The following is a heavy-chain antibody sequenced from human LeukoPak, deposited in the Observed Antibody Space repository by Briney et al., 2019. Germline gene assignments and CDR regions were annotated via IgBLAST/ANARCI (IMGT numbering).Heavy chain of an antibody. J-gene: IGHJ4*02. CDR1: GFTFSNYA. V-gene: IGHV3-23*01. CDR3: AKESPQFDY. CDR2: ISGGGDSI. Sequence: GGSLRLSCAASGFTFSNYALSWVRQAPGRGLEWVSTISGGGDSIYYADSVKGRFTISRDNSKNTLYLQMKSLRVEDTAVYYCAKESPQFDYWGQGTLVTVSS.